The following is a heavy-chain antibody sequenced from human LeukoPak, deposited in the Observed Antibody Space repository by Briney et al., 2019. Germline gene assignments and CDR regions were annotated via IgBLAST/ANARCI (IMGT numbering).Heavy chain of an antibody. J-gene: IGHJ6*02. Sequence: GGSLRLSCAASGFTFSSYAMSWVRQAPGKGLEWVSAISGSGGSTYYADSVKGRFTISRDNSKNTLHLRMNSLRAEDTAVYYCAKDPGGYDFWSGYFNYYYGMDAWGQGTTVTVSS. CDR1: GFTFSSYA. D-gene: IGHD3-3*01. CDR3: AKDPGGYDFWSGYFNYYYGMDA. CDR2: ISGSGGST. V-gene: IGHV3-23*01.